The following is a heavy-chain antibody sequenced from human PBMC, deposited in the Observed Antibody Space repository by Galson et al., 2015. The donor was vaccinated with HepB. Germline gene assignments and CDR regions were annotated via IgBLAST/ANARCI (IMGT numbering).Heavy chain of an antibody. V-gene: IGHV7-4-1*02. CDR3: ARMGTNSVLVPTAMLWFDP. D-gene: IGHD2-2*01. CDR2: MNINTGNP. J-gene: IGHJ5*02. CDR1: GYTFTSYA. Sequence: QSGAEVKKPGASVKVSCKASGYTFTSYAINWVRHAPGQGLEWMGWMNINTGNPTYAQGFTGRFVFSLDTSVSTAFLQISSLKAEDTAVYYCARMGTNSVLVPTAMLWFDPWGQGTLVTVS.